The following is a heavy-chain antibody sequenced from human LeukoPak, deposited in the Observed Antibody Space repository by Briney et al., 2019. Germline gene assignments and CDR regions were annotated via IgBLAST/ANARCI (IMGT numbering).Heavy chain of an antibody. J-gene: IGHJ4*02. D-gene: IGHD6-19*01. V-gene: IGHV4-59*01. CDR2: IYYSGST. CDR1: GGSISSYY. CDR3: ARDPPVAGTS. Sequence: SETLSLTCTVSGGSISSYYWSWIRQPPGKGLEWIGYIYYSGSTNYNPSLKSRVTISVDTSKNQFSLKLSSVTAADTAVYYCARDPPVAGTSWGQGTLVTVSS.